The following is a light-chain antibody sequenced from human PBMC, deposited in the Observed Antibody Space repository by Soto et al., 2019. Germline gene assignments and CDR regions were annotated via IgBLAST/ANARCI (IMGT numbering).Light chain of an antibody. CDR2: QGS. J-gene: IGKJ4*01. Sequence: DIQLTQSPSSLSASVGDRVTITCRASRSISNSLAWYQQRPGKAPKHLIYQGSTLHREVSSRFSGSGSGTEFTLTISSLQPDDFATYYCQQYDSYPLTFGGGTRVDIK. CDR3: QQYDSYPLT. CDR1: RSISNS. V-gene: IGKV1-5*03.